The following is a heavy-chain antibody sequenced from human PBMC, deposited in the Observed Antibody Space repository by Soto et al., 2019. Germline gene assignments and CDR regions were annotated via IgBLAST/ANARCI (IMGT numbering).Heavy chain of an antibody. CDR3: ARETHYYDSSGYYLYYFDY. Sequence: HPGGSLRLSCAASGFTFSSYSMNWVRQAPGKGLEWVSYISSSSSTIYYADSVKGRFTISRDNAKNSLYLQMNSLRDEDTAVYYCARETHYYDSSGYYLYYFDYWGQGTLVTSPQ. J-gene: IGHJ4*02. D-gene: IGHD3-22*01. CDR1: GFTFSSYS. V-gene: IGHV3-48*02. CDR2: ISSSSSTI.